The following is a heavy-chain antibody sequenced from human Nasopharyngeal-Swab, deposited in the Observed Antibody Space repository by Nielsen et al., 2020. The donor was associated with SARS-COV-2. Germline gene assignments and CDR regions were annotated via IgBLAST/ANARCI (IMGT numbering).Heavy chain of an antibody. CDR1: GYTFTGYY. V-gene: IGHV1-2*02. CDR2: INPNSGGT. D-gene: IGHD6-6*01. Sequence: ASVKVSCKASGYTFTGYYMHWVRQAPGQGLEWMGWINPNSGGTSYAQKFQGRVTMTRDTSTSTVYMELSSLRSEDTAVYYCARDQAARLSHAGYWGQGTLVTVSS. CDR3: ARDQAARLSHAGY. J-gene: IGHJ4*02.